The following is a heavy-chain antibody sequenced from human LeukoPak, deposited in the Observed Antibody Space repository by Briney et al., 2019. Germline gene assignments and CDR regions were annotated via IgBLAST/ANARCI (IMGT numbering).Heavy chain of an antibody. J-gene: IGHJ4*02. CDR1: GFKFSSYS. CDR3: ARGTMFPYYFDY. V-gene: IGHV3-21*01. Sequence: GGSLRLSCAASGFKFSSYSMKWVRQAPGKGLEWVSFISSSSSYIYCADSLKGRFTISRDNAKNSLYLQMNSLRAEDTAVYYCARGTMFPYYFDYWGQGTLVTVSS. D-gene: IGHD3-10*02. CDR2: ISSSSSYI.